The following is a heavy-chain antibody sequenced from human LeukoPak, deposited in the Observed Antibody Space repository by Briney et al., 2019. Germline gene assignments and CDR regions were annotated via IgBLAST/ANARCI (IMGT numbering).Heavy chain of an antibody. CDR2: ISYDGSNK. CDR1: GFTFSSYA. J-gene: IGHJ6*02. CDR3: ARAVSSNYYYGVDV. D-gene: IGHD2-2*01. V-gene: IGHV3-30-3*01. Sequence: GGSLRLSCAASGFTFSSYAMHWVRQAPGKGLEWVAVISYDGSNKYYADSVKGRFTISRDNSKNTLYLQMNSLRAEDTAVCYCARAVSSNYYYGVDVWGQGTTVTVSS.